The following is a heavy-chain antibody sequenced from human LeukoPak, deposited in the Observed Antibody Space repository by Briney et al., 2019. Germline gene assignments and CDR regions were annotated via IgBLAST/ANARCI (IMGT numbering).Heavy chain of an antibody. CDR3: ASHDGSGSDNWLDP. V-gene: IGHV3-23*01. CDR1: GFTFSNHG. J-gene: IGHJ5*02. CDR2: ISGSGEET. D-gene: IGHD3-10*01. Sequence: GGSLRLSCAASGFTFSNHGMSWVRQGPGKGLEWVSAISGSGEETYYADSVKVRFTSSRDNSKNTLHLQMNSLRADDTAIYYCASHDGSGSDNWLDPWGQGTLVTV.